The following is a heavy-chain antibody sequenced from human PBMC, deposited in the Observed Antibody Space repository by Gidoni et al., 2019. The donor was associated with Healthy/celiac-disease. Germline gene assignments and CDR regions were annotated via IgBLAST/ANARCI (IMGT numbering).Heavy chain of an antibody. CDR1: GYTFTSYD. V-gene: IGHV1-8*01. CDR2: MNPNSGNT. J-gene: IGHJ6*03. D-gene: IGHD4-17*01. CDR3: ARGRGDYGDYGDYYYYYMDV. Sequence: QVQLVQSEAEVKKPGASVKVSCKASGYTFTSYDINWVRQATGQGLEWMGWMNPNSGNTGYAQKFQGRVTMTRNTSISTAYMELSSLRSEDTAVYYCARGRGDYGDYGDYYYYYMDVWGKGTTVTVSS.